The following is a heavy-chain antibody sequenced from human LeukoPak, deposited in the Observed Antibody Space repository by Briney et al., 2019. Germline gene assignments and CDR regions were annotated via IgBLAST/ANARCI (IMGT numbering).Heavy chain of an antibody. V-gene: IGHV3-23*01. Sequence: GGSLRLSCAASGFTFSSYAMSWVRQAPGKGLEWVSAISGSGGSTYYADSVKGGFTISRDNSKNTLYLQMNSLRAEDTAVYYCAKANGGYQLLSGFDYWGQGTLVTVSS. CDR1: GFTFSSYA. CDR2: ISGSGGST. J-gene: IGHJ4*02. CDR3: AKANGGYQLLSGFDY. D-gene: IGHD2-2*01.